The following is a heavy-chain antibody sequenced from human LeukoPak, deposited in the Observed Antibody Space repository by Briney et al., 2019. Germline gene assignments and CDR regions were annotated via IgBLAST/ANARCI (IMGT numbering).Heavy chain of an antibody. CDR2: VDQDGSEK. CDR1: GFIFNSYW. CDR3: ARGLGYSYGYGPGAMDI. J-gene: IGHJ6*02. D-gene: IGHD5-18*01. Sequence: GGSLRLSCAASGFIFNSYWMNWLRQAPGKGLEWVANVDQDGSEKYYVGSVKGRFTISRDNTKNSLYLQMNSLRVEDTAVHYCARGLGYSYGYGPGAMDIWGQGTTVAVSS. V-gene: IGHV3-7*03.